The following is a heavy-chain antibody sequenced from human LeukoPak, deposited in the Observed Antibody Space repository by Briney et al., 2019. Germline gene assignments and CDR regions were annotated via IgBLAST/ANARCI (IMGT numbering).Heavy chain of an antibody. J-gene: IGHJ5*02. CDR2: ISDSGGST. CDR3: ARAPLSFSIAAAGP. Sequence: GGSLRLSCTACGFSFGGYAMSWLRQAPGKGLECFSTISDSGGSTYYADSVKGRFTISRDNSNNTLYLQMNSLRAEDTAVYYCARAPLSFSIAAAGPWGQGTLVTVSS. D-gene: IGHD6-13*01. CDR1: GFSFGGYA. V-gene: IGHV3-23*01.